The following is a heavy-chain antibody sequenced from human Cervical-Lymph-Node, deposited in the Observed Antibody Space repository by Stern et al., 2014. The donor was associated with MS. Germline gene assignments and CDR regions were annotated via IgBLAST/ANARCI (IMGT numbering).Heavy chain of an antibody. J-gene: IGHJ6*02. V-gene: IGHV4-34*01. CDR3: ARGRAQLWLQETRNYYYYYGMDV. D-gene: IGHD5-18*01. Sequence: QVQLQQWGAGLLKPSETLSLTCAVYGGSFSGYYWSWIRQPPGKGLEWIGEINNSGSTNYNPSLKSRVTISVDTSKNQFSLKLSSVTAADTAVYYCARGRAQLWLQETRNYYYYYGMDVWGQGTTVTVSS. CDR1: GGSFSGYY. CDR2: INNSGST.